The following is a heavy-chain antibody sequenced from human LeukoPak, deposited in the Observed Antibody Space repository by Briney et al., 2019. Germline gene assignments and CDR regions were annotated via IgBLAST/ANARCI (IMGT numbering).Heavy chain of an antibody. D-gene: IGHD1-14*01. CDR1: GFTVITND. V-gene: IGHV3-53*01. CDR2: LSSDGNT. Sequence: GGSVRLSCAASGFTVITNDMTWVRQAPGKGLEWVSVLSSDGNTKYADSVQGRFTISRDNSKNTLYLEMNSLSPDDTAVYYCARGVEPLAASTLAYWGQRTLVTVSS. J-gene: IGHJ4*02. CDR3: ARGVEPLAASTLAY.